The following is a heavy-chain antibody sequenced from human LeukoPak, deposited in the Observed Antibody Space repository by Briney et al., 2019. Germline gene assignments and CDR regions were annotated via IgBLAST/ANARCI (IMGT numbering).Heavy chain of an antibody. CDR2: ISISSSYI. CDR1: GFTFSSYS. Sequence: GGSLRLSCAASGFTFSSYSMNWVSHAPGKGLEWVSSISISSSYIYYADSVKDRFTISRDNAKNSLYLQMNSLRAEDTAVYYCARDSSPGYWYCYDSSGYYFDYWGQGTLVTVSS. D-gene: IGHD3-22*01. V-gene: IGHV3-21*01. J-gene: IGHJ4*02. CDR3: ARDSSPGYWYCYDSSGYYFDY.